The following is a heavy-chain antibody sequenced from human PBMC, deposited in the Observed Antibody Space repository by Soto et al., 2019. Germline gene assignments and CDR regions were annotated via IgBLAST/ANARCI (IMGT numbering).Heavy chain of an antibody. CDR3: AKFGAAMPYYYDSSGYLADY. J-gene: IGHJ4*02. V-gene: IGHV3-23*01. CDR1: GFTFSSYT. CDR2: ISGSGGST. Sequence: PGGSLRLSCAASGFTFSSYTMSWVRQAPGKGLEWVSAISGSGGSTYYADSVKGRFTISRDNSKNTLYLQMNSLRAEDTAVYYCAKFGAAMPYYYDSSGYLADYWGQGTLVTVSS. D-gene: IGHD3-22*01.